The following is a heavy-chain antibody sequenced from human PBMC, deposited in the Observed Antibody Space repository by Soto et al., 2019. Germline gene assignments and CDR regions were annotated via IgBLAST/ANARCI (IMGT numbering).Heavy chain of an antibody. CDR3: GRDPDYGDYRDDAFDI. D-gene: IGHD4-17*01. J-gene: IGHJ3*02. Sequence: EVQLVESGGGLVKPGGSLRLSCAASGFTFSSYSMNWVRQAPGKGLEWVSSISSSSSYIYYADSVKGRFTISRDNAKNSLYLQMNSLRAEDTAVYYCGRDPDYGDYRDDAFDIWGQGTMVTVSS. V-gene: IGHV3-21*01. CDR1: GFTFSSYS. CDR2: ISSSSSYI.